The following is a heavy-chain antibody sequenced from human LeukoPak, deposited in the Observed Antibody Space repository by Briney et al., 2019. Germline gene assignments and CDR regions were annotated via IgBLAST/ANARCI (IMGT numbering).Heavy chain of an antibody. Sequence: SETLSLTCTVSGGSISSYYWSWIRQPPGRGLECIGYIHYTGSTNYNPSLKSRVTISVDTSKNQFSLKLSSVTAADTAVYYCARVSDGLVGATILDVWGKGTTVTISS. J-gene: IGHJ6*04. D-gene: IGHD1-26*01. CDR1: GGSISSYY. V-gene: IGHV4-59*12. CDR3: ARVSDGLVGATILDV. CDR2: IHYTGST.